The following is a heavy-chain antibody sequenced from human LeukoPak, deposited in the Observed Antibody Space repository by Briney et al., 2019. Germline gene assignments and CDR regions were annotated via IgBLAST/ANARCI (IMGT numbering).Heavy chain of an antibody. CDR3: ARGHNSSSSGSYYYYMDV. CDR2: MYSSGST. D-gene: IGHD6-6*01. CDR1: GGSISSYY. V-gene: IGHV4-59*01. Sequence: SETLSLTCNVSGGSISSYYWTWIRQPPGKGLEWVGYMYSSGSTDYNPSLKSRVTISLDSSKRQISLKLTSVTAADTAVYYCARGHNSSSSGSYYYYMDVWGRGTTVTVSS. J-gene: IGHJ6*03.